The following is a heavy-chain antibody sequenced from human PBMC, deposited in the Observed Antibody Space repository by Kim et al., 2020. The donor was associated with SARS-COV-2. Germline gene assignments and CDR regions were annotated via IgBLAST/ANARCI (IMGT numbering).Heavy chain of an antibody. D-gene: IGHD7-27*01. CDR3: ARNETMHLFRLGIGLAFDY. V-gene: IGHV4-39*01. Sequence: SRGTISVDTSKNQFSLKLSSVTAADTAVYYCARNETMHLFRLGIGLAFDYWGQGTLVTVSS. J-gene: IGHJ4*02.